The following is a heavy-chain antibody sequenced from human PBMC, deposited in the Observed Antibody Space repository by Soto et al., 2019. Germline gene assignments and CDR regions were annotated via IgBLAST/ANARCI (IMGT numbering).Heavy chain of an antibody. V-gene: IGHV4-34*01. CDR1: GGSFSGYY. CDR3: ARGVTVFRFDP. CDR2: INHSGST. Sequence: KASETLSLTCAVYGGSFSGYYWSWIRQPPGKGLEWIGEINHSGSTNYNPSLKSRVTISVDTSKNQFSLKLSSVTAADTAVYYCARGVTVFRFDPWGQGTLVTVSS. J-gene: IGHJ5*02. D-gene: IGHD4-4*01.